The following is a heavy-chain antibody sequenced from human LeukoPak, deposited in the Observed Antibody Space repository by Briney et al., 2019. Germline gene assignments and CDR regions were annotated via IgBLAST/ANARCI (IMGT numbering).Heavy chain of an antibody. Sequence: GRSLRLSCAASGFIFSSYGIHWVRQAPGRGLEWVTVIWFDGSNKYYTDSVKGRFTISRDNSKNTVYLQMNSLRADDTAVYYCARDLGSDYFDYWGHGTLVTVSS. CDR3: ARDLGSDYFDY. J-gene: IGHJ4*01. D-gene: IGHD7-27*01. CDR1: GFIFSSYG. CDR2: IWFDGSNK. V-gene: IGHV3-33*01.